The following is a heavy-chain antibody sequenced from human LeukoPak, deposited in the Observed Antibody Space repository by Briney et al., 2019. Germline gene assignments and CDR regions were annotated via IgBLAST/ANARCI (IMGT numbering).Heavy chain of an antibody. V-gene: IGHV3-23*01. J-gene: IGHJ4*02. D-gene: IGHD3-10*02. CDR2: ISGSGGST. CDR1: GFTFSSYA. Sequence: GGSLRLSCAASGFTFSSYAMSWVRQAPGKGLEWVSAISGSGGSTYYADSVKGRFTISRDNSKNTLYLQMNSLRAEDTAVYYCAKNRNYYVPGWRRFANWGQGTLSPSPQ. CDR3: AKNRNYYVPGWRRFAN.